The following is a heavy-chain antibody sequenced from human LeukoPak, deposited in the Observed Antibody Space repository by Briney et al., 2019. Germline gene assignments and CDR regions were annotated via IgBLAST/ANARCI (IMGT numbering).Heavy chain of an antibody. CDR2: IKTDGSIT. CDR1: GFSFSVYW. V-gene: IGHV3-74*01. CDR3: AKGVYGYADYALLDY. D-gene: IGHD2-2*01. J-gene: IGHJ4*02. Sequence: GGSLRLSCAASGFSFSVYWMHWVRQAPGKGPVWVSRIKTDGSITDYADFVKGRFTISRDNAKNTLYLQMNSLRAEDTAVYYCAKGVYGYADYALLDYWGQGTLVTVSS.